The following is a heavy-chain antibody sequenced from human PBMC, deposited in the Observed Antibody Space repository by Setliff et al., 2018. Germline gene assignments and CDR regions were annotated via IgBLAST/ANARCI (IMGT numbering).Heavy chain of an antibody. D-gene: IGHD3-10*01. CDR2: IYYSGST. CDR3: ATPGRRFGESIDY. J-gene: IGHJ4*02. V-gene: IGHV4-39*01. Sequence: HSETLSLTCTVSGDSISSSSYYWGWIRQPPGKGLEWIGCIYYSGSTYYNPSLKSRVTISVDTSKNQFSLKLTSVTAADTAVYYCATPGRRFGESIDYWGQGTLVTVSS. CDR1: GDSISSSSYY.